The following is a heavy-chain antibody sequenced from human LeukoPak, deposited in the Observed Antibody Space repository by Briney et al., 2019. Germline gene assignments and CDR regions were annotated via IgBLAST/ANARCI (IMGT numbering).Heavy chain of an antibody. CDR2: ISYDGSNK. CDR1: GFTFSSYA. D-gene: IGHD3-10*01. J-gene: IGHJ4*02. CDR3: AKSLPIWFGENGYYFDY. V-gene: IGHV3-30*04. Sequence: GRSLRLSCAASGFTFSSYAMHWVRQAPGKGLEWVAVISYDGSNKYYADSVKGRFTISRDNSRNTLYLQMNSLRAEDTAVYYCAKSLPIWFGENGYYFDYWGQGTLVTVSS.